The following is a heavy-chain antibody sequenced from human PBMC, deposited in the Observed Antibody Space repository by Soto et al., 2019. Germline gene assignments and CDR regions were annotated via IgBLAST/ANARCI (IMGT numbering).Heavy chain of an antibody. Sequence: QVQLVEPGGGVVQPGRSLRLSCAASGFTFSFNGMHWVRRGPGKGLEWMPVISLDGGNKYYADSVKGRFTISRDNSKDTLYLQMNSLRAEDTAVYYCAKDRGYRYGYVDYWGQGTLVTVSS. J-gene: IGHJ4*02. CDR1: GFTFSFNG. V-gene: IGHV3-30*18. CDR2: ISLDGGNK. D-gene: IGHD5-18*01. CDR3: AKDRGYRYGYVDY.